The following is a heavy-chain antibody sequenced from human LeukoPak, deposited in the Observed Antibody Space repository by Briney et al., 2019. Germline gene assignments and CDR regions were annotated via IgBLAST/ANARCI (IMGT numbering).Heavy chain of an antibody. J-gene: IGHJ4*02. CDR3: ARGLSRIAVAGTLDY. CDR1: GYTFTSYY. V-gene: IGHV1-46*01. Sequence: ASVKASCKASGYTFTSYYMHWVRQAPGQGLEWMGIINPSGGSTSYAQKFQGRVTMTRDTSTSTVYMELSSLRSEDTAVYYCARGLSRIAVAGTLDYWGQGTLVTASS. D-gene: IGHD6-19*01. CDR2: INPSGGST.